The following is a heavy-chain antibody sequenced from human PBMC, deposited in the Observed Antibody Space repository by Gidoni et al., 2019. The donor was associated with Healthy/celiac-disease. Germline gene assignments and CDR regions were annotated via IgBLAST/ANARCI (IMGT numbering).Heavy chain of an antibody. CDR3: ARRGGTGTLFY. CDR1: GGSISSSSYY. Sequence: QLHLPASGPGLVKPPETLSPTCTVPGGSISSSSYYWGWIRQPPGKGLEWIGSIYYSGTTYYNPSLKSRVTIFVDTSKNQFSLRLSSVTAADTAVYYCARRGGTGTLFYWGQGTLVTVSS. CDR2: IYYSGTT. V-gene: IGHV4-39*01. D-gene: IGHD1-1*01. J-gene: IGHJ4*02.